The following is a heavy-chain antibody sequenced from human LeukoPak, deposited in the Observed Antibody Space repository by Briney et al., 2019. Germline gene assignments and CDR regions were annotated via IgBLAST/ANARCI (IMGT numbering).Heavy chain of an antibody. V-gene: IGHV4-31*03. CDR3: ARGDRSSWYVGYWFAP. CDR1: VGSISIVVYY. Sequence: PSETLSLTCTVSVGSISIVVYYCSWIRQHPGNGLEWIGYIYYSGSTYYNPSLNTRVTISVDTSKNQVSLNLSSVTSADTARYYCARGDRSSWYVGYWFAPWGQGTLVTVSS. D-gene: IGHD6-13*01. CDR2: IYYSGST. J-gene: IGHJ5*02.